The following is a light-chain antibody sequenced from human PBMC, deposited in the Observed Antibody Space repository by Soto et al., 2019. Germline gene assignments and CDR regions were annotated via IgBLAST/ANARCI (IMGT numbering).Light chain of an antibody. J-gene: IGLJ1*01. CDR2: DVS. Sequence: QSALTQPASVSGSPGQSITISCIGTSSDVGGYNFVSWYQQNPGRAPKLMIYDVSNRPSGVSNRFSGSKSGNTASLTISGLQAEDEADYYCSSYTSSSTPHVFGTGTKVTVL. CDR1: SSDVGGYNF. V-gene: IGLV2-14*01. CDR3: SSYTSSSTPHV.